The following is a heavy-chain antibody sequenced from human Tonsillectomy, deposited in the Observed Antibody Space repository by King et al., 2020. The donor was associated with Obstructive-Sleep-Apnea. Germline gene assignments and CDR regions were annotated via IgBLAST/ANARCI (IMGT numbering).Heavy chain of an antibody. J-gene: IGHJ3*02. D-gene: IGHD4-23*01. CDR2: IYNTGST. CDR3: ARVWSTVVTNDAFDI. Sequence: QLQESGPGLVKPSETLSLTCTVSGGSISSYSWTWIRQPPGKGLEWIGYIYNTGSTNYNPSLKSRVTISIDTSKNQFSLKLSSVTAADTAGYYCARVWSTVVTNDAFDIWGQGTMVTVSS. V-gene: IGHV4-59*01. CDR1: GGSISSYS.